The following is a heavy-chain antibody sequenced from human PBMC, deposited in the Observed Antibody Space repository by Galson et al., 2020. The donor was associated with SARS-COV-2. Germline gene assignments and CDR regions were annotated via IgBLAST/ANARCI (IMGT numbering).Heavy chain of an antibody. V-gene: IGHV2-5*02. CDR2: LYWDDDK. D-gene: IGHD6-19*01. CDR1: GFSLSTSGVG. CDR3: AHRGSSGWWGDYFDY. J-gene: IGHJ4*02. Sequence: SGPTLVKPTQTLTLTCTFSGFSLSTSGVGVGWIRQPPGKALEWLALLYWDDDKRYSPSLTSRLTITKDTSKNQVVLTMTNMDPVDTATYYCAHRGSSGWWGDYFDYWGQGTLVTVSS.